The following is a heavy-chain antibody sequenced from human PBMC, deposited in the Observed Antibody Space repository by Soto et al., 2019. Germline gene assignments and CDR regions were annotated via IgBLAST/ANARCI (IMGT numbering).Heavy chain of an antibody. CDR1: GGSISSGGYY. V-gene: IGHV4-31*03. CDR2: IYYSGST. Sequence: QVQLQESGPGLVKPSQTLSLTCTVSGGSISSGGYYWSWIRQHPGKGLEWIGYIYYSGSTYYNPSLKSRVTISVDTSKNQFSLKLSSVTAADTAVYYCARDQVNYGDYVHPLYAFDIWGQGTMVTVSS. D-gene: IGHD4-17*01. CDR3: ARDQVNYGDYVHPLYAFDI. J-gene: IGHJ3*02.